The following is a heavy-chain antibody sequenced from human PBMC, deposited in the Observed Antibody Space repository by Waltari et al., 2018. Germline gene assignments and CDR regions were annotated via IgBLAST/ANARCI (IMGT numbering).Heavy chain of an antibody. Sequence: EVQLRESGGALIQPGGSLRLSCAASGFTFSSSAMAWFRQAPGKGLEWVSVISSRDTTTFYADSVRGRFTISRDNSRNTLYLQMNGLRADDTAVYYCAESRTWLLLKGDGVDDWGQGTLVTVSS. V-gene: IGHV3-23*01. J-gene: IGHJ4*02. D-gene: IGHD2-15*01. CDR1: GFTFSSSA. CDR2: ISSRDTTT. CDR3: AESRTWLLLKGDGVDD.